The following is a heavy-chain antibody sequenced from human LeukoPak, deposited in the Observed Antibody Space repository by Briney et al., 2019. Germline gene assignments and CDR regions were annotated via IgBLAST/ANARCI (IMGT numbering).Heavy chain of an antibody. CDR3: ARSSPSSHEGQSAFDI. V-gene: IGHV3-30-3*01. CDR2: ISYDGSNK. CDR1: GFTFSSYA. J-gene: IGHJ3*02. Sequence: QPGRSLRLSCAASGFTFSSYAMHWVRQAPGKGLEWVAVISYDGSNKYYADSVKGRFTISRDNSKNTLYLQMNSLRAEDTAVYYCARSSPSSHEGQSAFDIWGQGTMVTVSS. D-gene: IGHD2-2*01.